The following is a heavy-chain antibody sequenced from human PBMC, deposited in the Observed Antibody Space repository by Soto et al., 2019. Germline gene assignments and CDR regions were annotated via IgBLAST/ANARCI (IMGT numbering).Heavy chain of an antibody. Sequence: PSETLSLTCTVSGDSTSSNSYYWGWIRQPPGKGLEWVGSIFHSGSTYYNPSLKSRVTISVDTSKNQFSLKLTSVTAADTAVYYCARDKITGLFDYWGQGTLVTVSS. CDR2: IFHSGST. CDR3: ARDKITGLFDY. CDR1: GDSTSSNSYY. J-gene: IGHJ4*02. D-gene: IGHD2-8*02. V-gene: IGHV4-39*07.